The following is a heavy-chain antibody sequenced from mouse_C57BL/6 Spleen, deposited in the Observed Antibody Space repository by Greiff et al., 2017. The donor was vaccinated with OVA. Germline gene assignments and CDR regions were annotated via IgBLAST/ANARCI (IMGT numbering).Heavy chain of an antibody. J-gene: IGHJ4*01. Sequence: EVKLVESGGGLVQPGGSLSLSCAASGFTFTDYYMSWVRQPPGKALEWLGFIRNKANGYTTEYSASVKGRFTISRDNSQSILYLQMNALRAEDSATYYCARYIAVRRDAMDYWGQGTSVTVSS. V-gene: IGHV7-3*01. CDR2: IRNKANGYTT. CDR3: ARYIAVRRDAMDY. D-gene: IGHD2-14*01. CDR1: GFTFTDYY.